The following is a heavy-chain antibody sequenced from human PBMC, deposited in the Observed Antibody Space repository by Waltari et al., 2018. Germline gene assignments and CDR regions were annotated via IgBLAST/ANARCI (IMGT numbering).Heavy chain of an antibody. CDR2: ISSSGEYI. J-gene: IGHJ6*02. CDR3: ARDPTRSLKWLRYYGMDV. V-gene: IGHV3-21*02. Sequence: EVQLVESGGGLVKPGGSLRLSCVASGFTFSDYSMKWVRQTPGKGLEWVSTISSSGEYIYYRDSLKGRFTISRDNAKNSVYLQMNSLRVEDTAVYYCARDPTRSLKWLRYYGMDVWGQGTTVLVSS. D-gene: IGHD3-3*01. CDR1: GFTFSDYS.